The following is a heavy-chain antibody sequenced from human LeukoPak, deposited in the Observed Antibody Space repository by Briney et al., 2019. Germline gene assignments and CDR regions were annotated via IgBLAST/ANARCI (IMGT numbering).Heavy chain of an antibody. CDR1: GYTFTSYG. D-gene: IGHD3-9*01. CDR3: ARGVNFDWLLAPYYYYYMDV. CDR2: IIPIFDTT. Sequence: SVKVSCKASGYTFTSYGISWVRQAPGQGLEWMGGIIPIFDTTNYAQKFQGRVTITADKSTSTAYMELSSLRSEDTAVYYCARGVNFDWLLAPYYYYYMDVWAKGTTVTVSS. J-gene: IGHJ6*03. V-gene: IGHV1-69*06.